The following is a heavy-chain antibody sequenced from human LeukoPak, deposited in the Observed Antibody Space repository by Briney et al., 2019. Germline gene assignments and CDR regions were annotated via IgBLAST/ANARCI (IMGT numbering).Heavy chain of an antibody. J-gene: IGHJ4*02. CDR2: IIPIFGTA. CDR1: GGTFSSYA. D-gene: IGHD3-3*01. CDR3: AGAHRYYDFWSGYPDY. V-gene: IGHV1-69*05. Sequence: SVKVSCKASGGTFSSYAISWVRQAPGQGLEWMGGIIPIFGTANYAQKFQGRVTITTDESTSTAYMELSSLRSEDTAVYYCAGAHRYYDFWSGYPDYWGRGTLVTVSS.